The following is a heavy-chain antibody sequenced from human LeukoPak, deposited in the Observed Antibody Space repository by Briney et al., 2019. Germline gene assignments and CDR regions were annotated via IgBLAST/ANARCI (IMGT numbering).Heavy chain of an antibody. V-gene: IGHV3-73*01. Sequence: GGSLRLSCAASGFSFSGSAMHWVRQASGKGLEWVGRIRSRPHNYATAYAASVKGRFTLSRDDSENTAFLQMNSLRTEDTAVYYCTPVVGDVVFTNAYWGQGTLVTVSS. CDR3: TPVVGDVVFTNAY. J-gene: IGHJ4*02. D-gene: IGHD2-21*01. CDR2: IRSRPHNYAT. CDR1: GFSFSGSA.